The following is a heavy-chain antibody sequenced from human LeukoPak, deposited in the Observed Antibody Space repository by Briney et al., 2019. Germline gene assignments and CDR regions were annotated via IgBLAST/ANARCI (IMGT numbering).Heavy chain of an antibody. J-gene: IGHJ4*02. CDR3: ARDPLQWLVQYYFDY. Sequence: GASVKVSCKASGYTFTGYYMHWVRQAPGQGLEWMGWINPNSGGINYAQKFQGRVTMTGDTSISTAYMELSRLRSDDTAVYYCARDPLQWLVQYYFDYWGQGTLVTVSS. CDR2: INPNSGGI. V-gene: IGHV1-2*02. D-gene: IGHD6-19*01. CDR1: GYTFTGYY.